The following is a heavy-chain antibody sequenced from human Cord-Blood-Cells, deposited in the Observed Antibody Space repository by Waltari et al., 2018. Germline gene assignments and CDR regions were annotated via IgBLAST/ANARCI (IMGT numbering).Heavy chain of an antibody. CDR2: MNTNSGKT. CDR3: AHITGDPIWGDAFDI. J-gene: IGHJ3*02. CDR1: GYTFTRYD. V-gene: IGHV1-8*01. D-gene: IGHD7-27*01. Sequence: QVQLVQSGAEVKKPGASVKVSCKASGYTFTRYDINWVRQATGQGLERMGWMNTNSGKTGYSQKCQGRVTMTRNTSISTAYMELSSLRSEDAAVYYCAHITGDPIWGDAFDIWGQGTMVTVSS.